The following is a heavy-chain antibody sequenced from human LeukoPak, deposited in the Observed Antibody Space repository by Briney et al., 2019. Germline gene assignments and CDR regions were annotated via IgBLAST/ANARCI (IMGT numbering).Heavy chain of an antibody. Sequence: GGSLRLSCAPSGFTFSNYAMSWVRQAPGKGLEGVSIISGGGGSTIYADSVKGRFTISRDNSKNTLYLQMNSLRAEDTAEYYCAKGMGARCDGDCSSRIFDYWGQGTLVTVSS. J-gene: IGHJ4*02. CDR3: AKGMGARCDGDCSSRIFDY. V-gene: IGHV3-23*01. CDR2: ISGGGGST. D-gene: IGHD2-21*02. CDR1: GFTFSNYA.